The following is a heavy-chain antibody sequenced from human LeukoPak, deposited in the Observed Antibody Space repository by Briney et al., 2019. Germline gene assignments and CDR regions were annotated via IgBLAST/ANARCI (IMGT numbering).Heavy chain of an antibody. CDR1: GYTFTGYY. Sequence: ASVKVSCKASGYTFTGYYMHGVRQAPGQGLEWMGWINPNSGGTNYAQKFQGRVTMTRDTSISTAYMELSRLRSDDTAVYYCARDSVIAAPDTPDYWGQGTLVTVSS. V-gene: IGHV1-2*02. CDR2: INPNSGGT. J-gene: IGHJ4*02. D-gene: IGHD2-21*01. CDR3: ARDSVIAAPDTPDY.